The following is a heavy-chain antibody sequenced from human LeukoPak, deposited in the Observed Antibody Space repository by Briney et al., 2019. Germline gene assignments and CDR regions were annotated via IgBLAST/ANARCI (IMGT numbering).Heavy chain of an antibody. CDR3: ARVYGDYHDSGGDSYWHGSFDN. Sequence: ASVKVSCKTSGYPFTNNYIHWVRQAPGQGLEWMGGINLIPSGGSSTYAQKFQGRVTMTRDTSTSTVFMELSSLRSEDTAVYYCARVYGDYHDSGGDSYWHGSFDNWGQGTLVIVSS. V-gene: IGHV1-46*01. CDR2: INLIPSGGSS. J-gene: IGHJ4*02. D-gene: IGHD3-22*01. CDR1: GYPFTNNY.